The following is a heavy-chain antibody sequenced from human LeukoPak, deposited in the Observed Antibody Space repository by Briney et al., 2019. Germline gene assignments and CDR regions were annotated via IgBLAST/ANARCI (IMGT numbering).Heavy chain of an antibody. V-gene: IGHV1-69*01. D-gene: IGHD1-26*01. CDR1: GGTFSSYA. CDR3: ARHEVGATGSYYFDY. Sequence: SVKVSCKASGGTFSSYAISWVRQAPGQGLEWMGGIIPIFGTANYAQKFQGRVTITADESTSTAYMELSSLRAEDTAVYYCARHEVGATGSYYFDYWGQGTLVTVSS. CDR2: IIPIFGTA. J-gene: IGHJ4*02.